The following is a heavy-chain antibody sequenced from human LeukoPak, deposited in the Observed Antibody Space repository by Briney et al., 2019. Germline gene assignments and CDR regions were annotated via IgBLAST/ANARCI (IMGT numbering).Heavy chain of an antibody. V-gene: IGHV4-59*12. CDR1: GGSISSYY. J-gene: IGHJ5*02. Sequence: PSETLSLTCTVSGGSISSYYWSWIRQPAGKGLEWIGYIYYSGSTNYNPSLKSRVTISVDTSKNQFSLKLSSVTAADTAVYYCARDQTSDQYYYGSGSRFDPWGQGTLVTVSS. CDR2: IYYSGST. CDR3: ARDQTSDQYYYGSGSRFDP. D-gene: IGHD3-10*01.